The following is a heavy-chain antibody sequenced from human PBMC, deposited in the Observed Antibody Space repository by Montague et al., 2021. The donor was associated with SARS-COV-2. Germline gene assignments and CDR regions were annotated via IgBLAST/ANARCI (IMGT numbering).Heavy chain of an antibody. CDR2: IYWDDDE. J-gene: IGHJ5*02. CDR1: GISLSTSGVG. D-gene: IGHD3-10*01. Sequence: PALVKPTQTLTLTCTFSGISLSTSGVGVAWIRQPPGKALEWLARIYWDDDERYSLSMRSRLTITKDTAENQVVLRMTNMDPMDTATYYCAPLGFDSRSYYTPHNWFDPWGQGILVTVSS. V-gene: IGHV2-5*02. CDR3: APLGFDSRSYYTPHNWFDP.